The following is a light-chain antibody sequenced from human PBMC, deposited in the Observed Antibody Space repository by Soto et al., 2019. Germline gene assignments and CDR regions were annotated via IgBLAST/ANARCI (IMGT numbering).Light chain of an antibody. V-gene: IGLV1-40*01. CDR3: QSYDDSLGGHVI. Sequence: QAVVTQPPSVSGAPGQRVTISCTGSSSYIGAGYDVHWYQQLPGTAPKLLIYANTNRPSGVPDRFSGSKSGTSASLAITGLQAEDEADYYCQSYDDSLGGHVIFGGGTQLT. CDR2: ANT. CDR1: SSYIGAGYD. J-gene: IGLJ2*01.